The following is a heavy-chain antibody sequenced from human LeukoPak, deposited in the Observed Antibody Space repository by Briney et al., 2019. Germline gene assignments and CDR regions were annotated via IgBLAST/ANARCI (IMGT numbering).Heavy chain of an antibody. V-gene: IGHV4-39*01. J-gene: IGHJ4*02. Sequence: SETLSLSCTVSGGSITITSAYCGWVRHPPGKGLEWIGSIYYSKNTYYNPSLKSRVNISAHTSKNQFSLTLGSVSVTDTAVYYCVSPRGFSYGYFDYWGQGTLVTVSS. CDR1: GGSITITSAY. CDR3: VSPRGFSYGYFDY. D-gene: IGHD5-18*01. CDR2: IYYSKNT.